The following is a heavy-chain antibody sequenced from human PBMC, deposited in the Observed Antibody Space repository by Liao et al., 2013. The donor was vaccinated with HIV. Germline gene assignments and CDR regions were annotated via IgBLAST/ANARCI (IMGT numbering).Heavy chain of an antibody. CDR1: GGSINSGSHY. V-gene: IGHV4-61*02. CDR3: ARGGITMARTDGFDA. Sequence: QVQLQESGPQLVKPSQTLSLTCTVSGGSINSGSHYWSWIRHARPGKGLEWIGRIYNSGTTHYNPSLKSRVTISVDTSKNQFSLKLFSVTAADTAVYYCARGGITMARTDGFDAWGRGTMVTVSS. J-gene: IGHJ3*01. CDR2: IYNSGTT. D-gene: IGHD1-14*01.